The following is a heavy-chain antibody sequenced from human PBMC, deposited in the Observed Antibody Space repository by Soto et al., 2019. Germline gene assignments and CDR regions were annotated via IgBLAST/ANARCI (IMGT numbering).Heavy chain of an antibody. CDR2: INHSGST. D-gene: IGHD6-13*01. CDR1: GGSFSGYY. J-gene: IGHJ4*02. V-gene: IGHV4-34*01. Sequence: PSETLSLTCAVYGGSFSGYYWSWIRQPPGKGLEWIGEINHSGSTNYNPSLKSRVTISVDTSKNQFSLKLSSVTAADTAVYYCARGLGIAAAGNLGYFDYWGQGTLVTVSS. CDR3: ARGLGIAAAGNLGYFDY.